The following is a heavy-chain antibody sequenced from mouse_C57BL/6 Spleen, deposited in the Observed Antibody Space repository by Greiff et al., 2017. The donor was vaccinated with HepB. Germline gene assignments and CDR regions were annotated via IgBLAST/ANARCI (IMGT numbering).Heavy chain of an antibody. Sequence: QVQLQQSGPGLVAPSQSLSITCTVSGFSLTSYGVDWVRQPPGKGLEWLGVIWGGGSTNYNSALMSRLSISKDNSKSQVFLKMNSLQTDDTAMYYCAKRALLRGAYWYFDVWGTGTTVTVSS. CDR2: IWGGGST. V-gene: IGHV2-9*01. CDR1: GFSLTSYG. D-gene: IGHD1-1*01. J-gene: IGHJ1*03. CDR3: AKRALLRGAYWYFDV.